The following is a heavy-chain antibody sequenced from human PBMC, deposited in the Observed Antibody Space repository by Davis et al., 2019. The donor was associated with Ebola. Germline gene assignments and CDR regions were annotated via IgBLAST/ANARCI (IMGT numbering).Heavy chain of an antibody. V-gene: IGHV4-61*01. CDR2: MYYSGST. CDR3: AGGISSSWYFR. J-gene: IGHJ4*02. D-gene: IGHD6-13*01. Sequence: PGGSLRLSCTVSGGSMTGGINYWSWIRQPPGKGLEWIGTMYYSGSTNYNPSLKSRVTISVDTSKNQFSLKLSSVTAADTAVYYCAGGISSSWYFRWGQGTLVTVSS. CDR1: GGSMTGGINY.